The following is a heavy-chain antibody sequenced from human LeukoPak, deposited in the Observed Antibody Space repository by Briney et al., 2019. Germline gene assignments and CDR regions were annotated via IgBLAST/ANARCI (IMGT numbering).Heavy chain of an antibody. V-gene: IGHV1-24*01. CDR3: ATGLAAAAGRRRKTDY. J-gene: IGHJ4*02. Sequence: GASVKVSCKVSGYTLTELSMHWVRQAPGKGLEWMGGFDPEDGETIYAQKFQGRVTMTEDTPTDTAYMELSSLRSEDTAVYYCATGLAAAAGRRRKTDYWGQGTLVTVSS. CDR2: FDPEDGET. D-gene: IGHD6-13*01. CDR1: GYTLTELS.